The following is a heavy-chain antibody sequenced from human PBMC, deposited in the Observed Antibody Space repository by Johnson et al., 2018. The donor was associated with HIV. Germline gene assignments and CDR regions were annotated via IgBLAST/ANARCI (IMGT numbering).Heavy chain of an antibody. CDR2: IKSKTDGGTT. CDR1: GFTFSNAW. CDR3: ARDWDWGGAFDI. V-gene: IGHV3-15*01. D-gene: IGHD3/OR15-3a*01. Sequence: VQLVESGGGLVQPGGSLRLSCAASGFTFSNAWMSWVRQAPGKGLEWVGRIKSKTDGGTTDYAAPVKGRFTISRDDSKNTLYLQMNSLKTEDTAVYYCARDWDWGGAFDIWGQGTMVTVSS. J-gene: IGHJ3*02.